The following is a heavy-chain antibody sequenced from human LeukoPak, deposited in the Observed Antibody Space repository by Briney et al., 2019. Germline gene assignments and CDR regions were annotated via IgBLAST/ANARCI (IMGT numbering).Heavy chain of an antibody. J-gene: IGHJ4*02. CDR3: ARGPRITMVRGVITFDY. CDR2: INHSGST. V-gene: IGHV4-34*01. Sequence: PSETLSLTCAVYGGSFSGYYWSWIRQPPGKGLEWIGEINHSGSTNYNPSLKSRVTISVDTSKNQFSLKLGSVTAADTAVYYCARGPRITMVRGVITFDYWGQGTLVTVSS. CDR1: GGSFSGYY. D-gene: IGHD3-10*01.